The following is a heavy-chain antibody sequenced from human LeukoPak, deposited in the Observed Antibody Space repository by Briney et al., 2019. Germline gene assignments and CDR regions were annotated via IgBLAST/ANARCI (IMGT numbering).Heavy chain of an antibody. CDR2: IIGSSGTT. J-gene: IGHJ4*02. CDR1: GFSFNNYA. CDR3: AKGAYDYIEIAYFDY. V-gene: IGHV3-23*01. D-gene: IGHD5-12*01. Sequence: AGGSLRLSCVASGFSFNNYAMNWVRQVPGKGLEWVSLIIGSSGTTFYADSVKGRFTISRDKSKSTLYLQMNSLRAEDTAVYYCAKGAYDYIEIAYFDYWGQGSLVTVSS.